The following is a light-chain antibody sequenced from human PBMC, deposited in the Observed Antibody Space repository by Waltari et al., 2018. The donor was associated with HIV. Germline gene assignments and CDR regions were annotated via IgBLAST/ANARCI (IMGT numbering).Light chain of an antibody. CDR2: ELS. CDR3: CSYAGRNTYL. J-gene: IGLJ1*01. V-gene: IGLV2-23*02. Sequence: QSALTQPTSLSGFPGQSITISCTGSSSGVDSFTYVSWYQQHPGKAPKLCGYELSTRPSGVTNRFAGSKSGNTASLTICGLQAEDEAYYSCCSYAGRNTYLFGTGTEVTVL. CDR1: SSGVDSFTY.